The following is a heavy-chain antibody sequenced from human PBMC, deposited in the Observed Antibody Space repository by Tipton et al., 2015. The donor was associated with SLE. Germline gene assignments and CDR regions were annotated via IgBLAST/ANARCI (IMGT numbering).Heavy chain of an antibody. CDR3: ARDLHDSGLFDY. J-gene: IGHJ4*02. Sequence: TLSLTCTVSGGSISSYYWSWIRQPPGKGLEWIGYIYCSGSTNYNPSLKSRVTISVDTSKNQFSLKLSSVTAADTAVYYCARDLHDSGLFDYWGQGTLVTVSS. V-gene: IGHV4-59*12. D-gene: IGHD4/OR15-4a*01. CDR1: GGSISSYY. CDR2: IYCSGST.